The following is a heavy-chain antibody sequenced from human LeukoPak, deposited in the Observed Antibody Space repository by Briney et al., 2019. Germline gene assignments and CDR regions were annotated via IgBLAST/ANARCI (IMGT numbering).Heavy chain of an antibody. CDR2: INSDGSST. V-gene: IGHV3-74*01. CDR1: GFTFSSYW. D-gene: IGHD5-12*01. J-gene: IGHJ3*02. Sequence: GGSLRLSCAASGFTFSSYWMHWVRQAPGKGLVWVSRINSDGSSTSYADSVKGRFTISRDNAKNTLYLQMNSLRAEDTAVYYCARASGYDYDAFDIWGQGTMVTVSS. CDR3: ARASGYDYDAFDI.